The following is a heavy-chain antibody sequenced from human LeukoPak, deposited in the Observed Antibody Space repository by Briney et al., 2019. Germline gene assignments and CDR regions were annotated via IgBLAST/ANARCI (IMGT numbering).Heavy chain of an antibody. Sequence: PSETLSLTYTVSGASINSDYWTWVRQVAGKGLEWIGRIFASGSTNYNPYLRSRITMSVDTSKNQFSLDLSSVTAADTGVYYCARGWAPRGEKSSFASWGQGTLVTVFS. J-gene: IGHJ4*02. V-gene: IGHV4-4*07. CDR3: ARGWAPRGEKSSFAS. D-gene: IGHD3-10*01. CDR1: GASINSDY. CDR2: IFASGST.